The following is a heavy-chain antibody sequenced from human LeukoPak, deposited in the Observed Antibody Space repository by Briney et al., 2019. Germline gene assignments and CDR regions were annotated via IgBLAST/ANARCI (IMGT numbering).Heavy chain of an antibody. J-gene: IGHJ4*02. Sequence: PSETLSLTCTVSGGSISSYYWSWIRQPPGKGLEWIGSIYYSGSTYYNPSLKSRVTISVDTSKNQFSLKLSSVTAADTAVYYCARGYYYGSALYWGQGTLVTVSS. CDR3: ARGYYYGSALY. CDR1: GGSISSYY. D-gene: IGHD3-10*01. CDR2: IYYSGST. V-gene: IGHV4-59*12.